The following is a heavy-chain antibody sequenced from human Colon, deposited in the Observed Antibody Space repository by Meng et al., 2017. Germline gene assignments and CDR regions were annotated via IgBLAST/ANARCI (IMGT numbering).Heavy chain of an antibody. CDR2: IYHSGST. CDR3: ARDLKYYDFWSGYYWFDI. CDR1: GYSISSGYY. V-gene: IGHV4-38-2*02. D-gene: IGHD3-3*01. J-gene: IGHJ3*02. Sequence: GSLKLSFAVSGYSISSGYYWGWIRQPPGKGLEWIGSIYHSGSTYYNPSLKSRVTISVDTSKNQFSLKLSSVTAADTAVYYCARDLKYYDFWSGYYWFDIWGQGTMVTVSS.